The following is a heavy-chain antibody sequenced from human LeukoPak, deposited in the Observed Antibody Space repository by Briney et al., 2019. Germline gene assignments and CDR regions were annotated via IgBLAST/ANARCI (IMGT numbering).Heavy chain of an antibody. Sequence: GGSLRLSCAASGFTFSPYWMSWVRQAPGKGLEWVSAISGSGGSIYYADSVKGRFTISRDNSKNTLYLQMNSLRAEDTAVYYCAKALLTYSSSSDYWGQGTLVTVSS. CDR1: GFTFSPYW. CDR3: AKALLTYSSSSDY. V-gene: IGHV3-23*01. J-gene: IGHJ4*02. D-gene: IGHD6-6*01. CDR2: ISGSGGSI.